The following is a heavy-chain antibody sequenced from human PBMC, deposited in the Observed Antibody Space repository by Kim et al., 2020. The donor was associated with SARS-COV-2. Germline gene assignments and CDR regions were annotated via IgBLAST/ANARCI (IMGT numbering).Heavy chain of an antibody. CDR2: A. J-gene: IGHJ4*02. V-gene: IGHV1-69*02. CDR3: ASAEGTVTTFY. Sequence: ANYAQKFQGRVTITADKSTSTAYMELSSLRSEDTAVYYCASAEGTVTTFYWGQGTLVTVSS. D-gene: IGHD4-17*01.